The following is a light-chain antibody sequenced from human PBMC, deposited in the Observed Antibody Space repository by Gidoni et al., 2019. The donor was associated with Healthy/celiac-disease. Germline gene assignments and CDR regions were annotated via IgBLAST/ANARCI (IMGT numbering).Light chain of an antibody. CDR1: QSVSSY. V-gene: IGKV3-11*01. CDR3: QQRSNGPRGT. Sequence: VLTQSPATLSLSPAERATLSRRASQSVSSYLDCYQQKPGPAPRLLIYDASNRATGIPARLSGSGCGTDFNLTISSREPEDVEVYYCQQRSNGPRGTFGHGTKLEIK. J-gene: IGKJ2*02. CDR2: DAS.